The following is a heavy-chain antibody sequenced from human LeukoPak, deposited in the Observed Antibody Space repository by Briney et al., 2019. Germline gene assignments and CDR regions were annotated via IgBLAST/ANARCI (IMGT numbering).Heavy chain of an antibody. Sequence: ASETLSLTCTVSGGSISSYYWSWIRQPAGKGLEWIGRIYTSGSTNYNPSLKSRVTMSVDTSKNQFSLKLSSVTAADTAVYYCARDRRIQLWLGDIYYMDVWGKGTTVTISS. J-gene: IGHJ6*03. V-gene: IGHV4-4*07. D-gene: IGHD5-18*01. CDR3: ARDRRIQLWLGDIYYMDV. CDR2: IYTSGST. CDR1: GGSISSYY.